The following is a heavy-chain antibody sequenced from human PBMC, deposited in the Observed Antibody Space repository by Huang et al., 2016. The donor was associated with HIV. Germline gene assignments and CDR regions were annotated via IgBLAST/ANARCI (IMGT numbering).Heavy chain of an antibody. D-gene: IGHD6-19*01. V-gene: IGHV4-59*02. CDR3: VRDQGRLAVGGIDNWFDP. Sequence: QVRLQESGPGLVKPSETLSLSCTVSGDSVSSHYWGWIRHPPGKGLEWIGTFYDRGTTKYNPRLKSLITISVDTSKNGFSLNITSVSAADTAMYFCVRDQGRLAVGGIDNWFDPWGQGALVTVSS. CDR2: FYDRGTT. J-gene: IGHJ5*02. CDR1: GDSVSSHY.